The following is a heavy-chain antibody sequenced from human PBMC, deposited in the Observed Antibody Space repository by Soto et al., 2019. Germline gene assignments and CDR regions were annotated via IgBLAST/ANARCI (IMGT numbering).Heavy chain of an antibody. CDR2: IWYDGSNK. CDR1: GFTFSSYG. J-gene: IGHJ4*02. V-gene: IGHV3-33*01. Sequence: GGSLRLSCAASGFTFSSYGMHWVRQAPGKGLEWVAVIWYDGSNKYYADSVKGRFTISRDNSKNTLYLQMNSLRAEETAVFYCARDTKYSSSPGLYFDYWGQGTLVTVSS. D-gene: IGHD6-13*01. CDR3: ARDTKYSSSPGLYFDY.